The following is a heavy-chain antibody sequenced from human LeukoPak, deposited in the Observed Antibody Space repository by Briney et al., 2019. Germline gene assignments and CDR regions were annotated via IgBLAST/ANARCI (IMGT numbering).Heavy chain of an antibody. CDR2: IRYDGSNK. CDR1: GFTFSSYV. D-gene: IGHD5-18*01. Sequence: GGSLRLSCAAAGFTFSSYVTHWVRQAPDKGLEWGAFIRYDGSNKYYSDSVKGRFTISRDTSKNTLYLQMNSLRTEDTAVYYCAKDPRDHSYGWSWRYFDYWGQGNLFTVSS. J-gene: IGHJ4*02. CDR3: AKDPRDHSYGWSWRYFDY. V-gene: IGHV3-30*02.